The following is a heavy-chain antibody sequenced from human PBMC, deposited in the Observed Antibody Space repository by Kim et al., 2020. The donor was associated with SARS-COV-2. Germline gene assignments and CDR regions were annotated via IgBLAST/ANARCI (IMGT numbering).Heavy chain of an antibody. CDR3: ARDFISGPAILDY. CDR1: GYTFTTFG. CDR2: ISTFNDDT. D-gene: IGHD3-10*01. Sequence: ASVKVSCKASGYTFTTFGISWVRQAPGQGPEWRGWISTFNDDTKFLQKFPGRVTMTTDTSTNTAYMELRSLRSDDTAIYYCARDFISGPAILDYWGHGTLVTVSS. V-gene: IGHV1-18*01. J-gene: IGHJ4*03.